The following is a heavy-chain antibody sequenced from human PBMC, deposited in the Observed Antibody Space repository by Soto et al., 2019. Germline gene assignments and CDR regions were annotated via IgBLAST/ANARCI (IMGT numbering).Heavy chain of an antibody. J-gene: IGHJ5*02. CDR2: IIPIFGTA. D-gene: IGHD6-13*01. CDR1: GGTFSSYA. V-gene: IGHV1-69*13. CDR3: AREKQDWFDT. Sequence: SGKVSCKASGGTFSSYAISWVRQAPGQGLEWMGGIIPIFGTANYAQKFQGRVTITADESTSTAYMELSSLRSEDTAVYYCAREKQDWFDTWGQGTLVTVSS.